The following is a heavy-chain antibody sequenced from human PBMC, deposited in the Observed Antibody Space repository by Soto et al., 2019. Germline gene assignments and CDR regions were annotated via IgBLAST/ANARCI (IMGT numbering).Heavy chain of an antibody. V-gene: IGHV3-48*02. Sequence: GGSLRLSCAASGFTFSSYIMNWVRQAPGKGLEWVSYISSSSTIYYADSVKGRFTISRDNAKNSLYLQMNSLRDEDTAVYYCARDHSYDFWSGYRGMDVWGQGTTVTVSS. D-gene: IGHD3-3*01. CDR3: ARDHSYDFWSGYRGMDV. CDR1: GFTFSSYI. J-gene: IGHJ6*02. CDR2: ISSSSTI.